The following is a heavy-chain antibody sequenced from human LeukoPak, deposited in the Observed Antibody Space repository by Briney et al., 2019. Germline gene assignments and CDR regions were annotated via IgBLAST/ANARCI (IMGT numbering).Heavy chain of an antibody. D-gene: IGHD6-19*01. CDR3: ARGKQQWLVTFDY. J-gene: IGHJ4*02. Sequence: GGTLRLSCAASGFTFSNHGMNWVRQAPGKGLEWVSGISPSGDITYYADSVKGRFTISRDNAKNSLYLQMNSLRAEDTAVYHCARGKQQWLVTFDYWGQGTLVTVSS. CDR2: ISPSGDIT. CDR1: GFTFSNHG. V-gene: IGHV3-21*01.